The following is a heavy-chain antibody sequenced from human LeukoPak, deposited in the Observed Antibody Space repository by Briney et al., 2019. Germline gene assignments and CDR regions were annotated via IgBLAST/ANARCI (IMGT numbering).Heavy chain of an antibody. D-gene: IGHD3-22*01. CDR3: AKVVWSSYYDSSGYPVAFDI. CDR2: ISGSGGST. J-gene: IGHJ3*02. Sequence: GGSLRLSCAASGFTFSSYAMSWVRQAPGKGLEWVSAISGSGGSTYYADPVKGRFTISRDNSKNTLYLQMNSLRAEDTAVYYCAKVVWSSYYDSSGYPVAFDIWGQGTMVTVSS. V-gene: IGHV3-23*01. CDR1: GFTFSSYA.